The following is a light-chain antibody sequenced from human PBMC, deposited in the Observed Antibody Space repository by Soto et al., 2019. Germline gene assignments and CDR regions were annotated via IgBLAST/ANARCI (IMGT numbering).Light chain of an antibody. CDR2: GAS. CDR1: QSITIY. CDR3: QQSYSTLWT. V-gene: IGKV1-39*01. J-gene: IGKJ1*01. Sequence: DIQMTQSPSSLSASVGDRVTITCGASQSITIYLNWYQQKPGEAPNLLIFGASTLQSGVPSRFSGSGSGTDFTLTISSLQPEDYATYYCQQSYSTLWTFGQGTKVDIK.